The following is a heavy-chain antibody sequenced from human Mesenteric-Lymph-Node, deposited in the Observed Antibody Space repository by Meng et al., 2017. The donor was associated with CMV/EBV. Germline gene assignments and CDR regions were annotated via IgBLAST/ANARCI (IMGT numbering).Heavy chain of an antibody. J-gene: IGHJ4*02. V-gene: IGHV3-30*02. CDR1: GFTFSSYG. CDR2: IQYDGSNR. CDR3: AKGIQYFDY. Sequence: GESLKISCAASGFTFSSYGMHWVRQAPGKGLEWVAFIQYDGSNRCYAESVKGRFTISRDNSENTLYLQMNSLRIDDTAVYHCAKGIQYFDYWGQGLLVTVSS.